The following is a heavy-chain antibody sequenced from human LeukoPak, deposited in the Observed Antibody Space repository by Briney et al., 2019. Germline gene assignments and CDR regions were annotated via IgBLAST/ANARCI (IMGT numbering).Heavy chain of an antibody. CDR2: ISDSGTTI. Sequence: PGGSLRLSCAASGFTFSTYEMSWVRQAPGKGLEWISYISDSGTTIYYADSVKGRFTISRDNAKNSLYLQMNSLRAEDTAVYYCARGSLGSGYYVYWGQGTLVTVSS. V-gene: IGHV3-48*03. J-gene: IGHJ4*02. CDR1: GFTFSTYE. CDR3: ARGSLGSGYYVY. D-gene: IGHD3-3*01.